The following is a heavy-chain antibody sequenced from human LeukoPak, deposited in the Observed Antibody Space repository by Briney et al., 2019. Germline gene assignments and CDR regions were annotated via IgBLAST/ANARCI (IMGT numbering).Heavy chain of an antibody. CDR3: ARDRGGWDYYDSSGYYYRLSRFDD. CDR2: IYYRVTS. CDR1: GDSISTYY. Sequence: SETLSLTCTVSGDSISTYYWSWIRQPPGKGLEWIGYIYYRVTSDYNPSLKSRVTMSVDMSTRQISLKLSSVTAADTAVYYCARDRGGWDYYDSSGYYYRLSRFDDWGQGTLVTVSS. V-gene: IGHV4-59*01. D-gene: IGHD3-22*01. J-gene: IGHJ4*02.